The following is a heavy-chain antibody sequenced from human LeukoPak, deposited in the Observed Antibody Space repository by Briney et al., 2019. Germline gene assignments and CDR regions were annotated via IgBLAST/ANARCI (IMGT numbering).Heavy chain of an antibody. CDR2: IYYSGST. D-gene: IGHD4-17*01. V-gene: IGHV4-31*03. Sequence: SQTLSLTCTVSGGSISSGGYYWSWIRQHPGKGLGWIGYIYYSGSTNYNPPLKSRVTISVDTSKNQFSLKLSSVTAADTAVYYCARLSGDYGDYVAYWGQGTLVTVSS. CDR3: ARLSGDYGDYVAY. J-gene: IGHJ4*02. CDR1: GGSISSGGYY.